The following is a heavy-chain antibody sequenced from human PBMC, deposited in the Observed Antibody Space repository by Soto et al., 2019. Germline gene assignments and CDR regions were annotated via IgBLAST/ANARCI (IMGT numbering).Heavy chain of an antibody. Sequence: GASVKVSCKASGYTFTGYYMHWVRQAPGQGLEWMGWINPNSGGTNYAQKFQGRVTMTRDTSISTAYMELSRLRSDDTAVYYCARDQRCTSHPFHGYNWFGPWGQGTLGIVSS. V-gene: IGHV1-2*02. CDR1: GYTFTGYY. CDR2: INPNSGGT. D-gene: IGHD2-2*01. CDR3: ARDQRCTSHPFHGYNWFGP. J-gene: IGHJ5*02.